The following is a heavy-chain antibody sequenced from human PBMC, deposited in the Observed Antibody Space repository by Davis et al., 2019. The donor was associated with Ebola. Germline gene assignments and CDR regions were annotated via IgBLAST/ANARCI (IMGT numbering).Heavy chain of an antibody. CDR3: ARVRFMYAGIDY. J-gene: IGHJ4*02. CDR1: GGSISSSSYY. D-gene: IGHD1-14*01. V-gene: IGHV4-39*07. CDR2: IYYSGST. Sequence: SETLSLTCTVSGGSISSSSYYWGWIRQPPGKGLEWIGSIYYSGSTNYNPSLKSRVTISVDTSKNQFSLKLSSVTAADTAVYYCARVRFMYAGIDYWGQGTLVTVSS.